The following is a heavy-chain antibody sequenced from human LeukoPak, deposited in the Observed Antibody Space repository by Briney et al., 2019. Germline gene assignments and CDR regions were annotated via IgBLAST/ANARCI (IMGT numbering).Heavy chain of an antibody. V-gene: IGHV4-59*01. D-gene: IGHD3-10*01. CDR1: GGSISSYY. CDR2: IHYTGST. CDR3: ARGGYYGSGNDFRFDP. Sequence: SETLSLTCTVSGGSISSYYWSWIRQSPAQGLECIGHIHYTGSTNYNPSLTSRVTISVETSKNQFSLKLKSVTAADTAVYYCARGGYYGSGNDFRFDPWGQGTLVTVSS. J-gene: IGHJ5*02.